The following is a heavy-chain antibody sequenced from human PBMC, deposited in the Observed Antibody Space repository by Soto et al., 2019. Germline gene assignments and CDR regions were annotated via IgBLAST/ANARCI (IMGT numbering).Heavy chain of an antibody. J-gene: IGHJ4*02. CDR2: IVPIFGKA. CDR1: GGTFSDSV. D-gene: IGHD3-10*01. CDR3: ARGRDGSNYYFDY. Sequence: PVKVSCKASGGTFSDSVTSWVRQAPGQGLEWMGGIVPIFGKANLAEKFQDRVTITADESTSTAYMELSSLRSEDSAVYYCARGRDGSNYYFDYWGQGTLVTVSS. V-gene: IGHV1-69*13.